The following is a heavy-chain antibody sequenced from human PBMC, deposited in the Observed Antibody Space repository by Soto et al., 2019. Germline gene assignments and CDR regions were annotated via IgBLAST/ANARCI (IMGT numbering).Heavy chain of an antibody. CDR3: ARGNSGDDEEFDD. V-gene: IGHV1-2*02. CDR2: VNPNSGGT. Sequence: ASVKVSCQASGYTFTGYYIHWVRQAPGQGLEWMGWVNPNSGGTGYAQRFQGRVTMTRDTSINSVYMELSRLRSDDTATYFCARGNSGDDEEFDDWGQGPPVTGSS. D-gene: IGHD5-12*01. CDR1: GYTFTGYY. J-gene: IGHJ4*02.